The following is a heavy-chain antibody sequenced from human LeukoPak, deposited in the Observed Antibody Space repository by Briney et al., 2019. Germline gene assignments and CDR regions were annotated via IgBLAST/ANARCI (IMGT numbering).Heavy chain of an antibody. CDR2: ISAYNGNT. J-gene: IGHJ4*02. D-gene: IGHD3-16*01. Sequence: ASVKVSCKAAGYTFSSYGVSWVRQAPGQGLEWMGWISAYNGNTNNAQKFQGRVTMTTDISTSTAYMELRSLRSDDTAVYYCARSPLPYAKQYYFDYWGQGTLVTVSS. CDR1: GYTFSSYG. V-gene: IGHV1-18*01. CDR3: ARSPLPYAKQYYFDY.